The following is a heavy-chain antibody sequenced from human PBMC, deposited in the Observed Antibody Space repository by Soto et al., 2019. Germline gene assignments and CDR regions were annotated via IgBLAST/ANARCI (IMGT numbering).Heavy chain of an antibody. D-gene: IGHD3-3*01. CDR2: IYYSGST. J-gene: IGHJ4*02. V-gene: IGHV4-31*03. CDR1: GGSISSGGYY. Sequence: SETLSLTCTVSGGSISSGGYYWSWIRQHPGKGLEWIGYIYYSGSTYYNPSLKSRVTISVDTSKNQFSLKLSSVTAADTALYYCARAYTYDFWSGRAYYFDYWGQGTLVTVSS. CDR3: ARAYTYDFWSGRAYYFDY.